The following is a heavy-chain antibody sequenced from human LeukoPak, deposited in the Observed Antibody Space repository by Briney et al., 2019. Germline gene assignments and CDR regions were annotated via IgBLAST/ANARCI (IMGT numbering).Heavy chain of an antibody. V-gene: IGHV4-39*01. CDR2: IYYSGIT. CDR1: GYSISSSSYY. CDR3: ARHRRADFYYCSTAYFDY. J-gene: IGHJ4*02. Sequence: PSETLSLTCNVSGYSISSSSYYWGWIRQPPGKGLEWIGSIYYSGITYYNPSLKSRVTISVDTSKDEFSLKLSSVTAADTAVYYCARHRRADFYYCSTAYFDYWGQGTLVTVSS. D-gene: IGHD2-2*01.